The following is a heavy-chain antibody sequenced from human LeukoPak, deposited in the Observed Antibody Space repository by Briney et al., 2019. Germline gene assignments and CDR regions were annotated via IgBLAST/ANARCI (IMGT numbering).Heavy chain of an antibody. CDR3: SRDFVDTVMVVDF. CDR2: ISAYNGNT. D-gene: IGHD5-18*01. Sequence: ASVMVSCKASADTFTSYGISWVRQAPGQGLQWMGWISAYNGNTNYAQTFQDRVTITTDKHTSSTYKQQRSRRYDDTAVYYYSRDFVDTVMVVDFWGQGTRVTVST. J-gene: IGHJ4*02. V-gene: IGHV1-18*01. CDR1: ADTFTSYG.